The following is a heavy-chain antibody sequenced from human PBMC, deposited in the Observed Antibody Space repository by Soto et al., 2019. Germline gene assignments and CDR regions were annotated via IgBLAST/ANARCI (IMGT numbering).Heavy chain of an antibody. Sequence: SETLSLTCAVSGYSISSGYYWCWIRRPPGKGLGWIGSIYHSGSTYYNPSLKSRVTMSIDTSKNQFSLRLTSVTAADTAVYFCARSPQTHSYAQFESWGQGSMVTVSS. CDR3: ARSPQTHSYAQFES. CDR1: GYSISSGYY. CDR2: IYHSGST. J-gene: IGHJ4*02. D-gene: IGHD3-16*01. V-gene: IGHV4-38-2*01.